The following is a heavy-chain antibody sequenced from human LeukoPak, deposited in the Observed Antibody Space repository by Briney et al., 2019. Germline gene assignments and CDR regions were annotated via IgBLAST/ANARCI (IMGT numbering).Heavy chain of an antibody. V-gene: IGHV3-48*04. CDR3: ARDLGNWEKREWYFDL. CDR1: EFTFSSYS. D-gene: IGHD1-1*01. Sequence: GGSLRLSCAASEFTFSSYSINWVRQAPGKGLGWVSYISSSSSNKYYADSVKGRFTISRDNAKNSLYLQMNSLRAEDTAVYYCARDLGNWEKREWYFDLWGRGTLVTVSS. J-gene: IGHJ2*01. CDR2: ISSSSSNK.